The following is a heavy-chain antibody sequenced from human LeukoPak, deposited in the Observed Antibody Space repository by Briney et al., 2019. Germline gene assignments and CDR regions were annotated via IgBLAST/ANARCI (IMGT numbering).Heavy chain of an antibody. D-gene: IGHD3-16*01. J-gene: IGHJ4*02. CDR3: ARGYYGGAVDS. V-gene: IGHV4-61*02. Sequence: SQTLSLTCTVSGGSISSGSYYWSWIRQPAGKGLEWIGRMYTNGESDYNPSLKSQVAMSVDTSKSQFSLKLNSMTAADTALYYCARGYYGGAVDSWGQGILVIVSS. CDR2: MYTNGES. CDR1: GGSISSGSYY.